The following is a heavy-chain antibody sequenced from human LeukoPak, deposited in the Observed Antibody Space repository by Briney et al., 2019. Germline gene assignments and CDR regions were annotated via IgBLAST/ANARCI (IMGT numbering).Heavy chain of an antibody. Sequence: GGSLRLSCAASGFTFDDYAMHWVRQAPGKGLEWVSGISWNSGSIGYADSVKGRFTISRDNAKNSLYLQMNSLRADDTAVYYCAGAGQYRFDYWGQGALVTVSS. D-gene: IGHD1-26*01. J-gene: IGHJ4*02. CDR1: GFTFDDYA. CDR2: ISWNSGSI. V-gene: IGHV3-9*01. CDR3: AGAGQYRFDY.